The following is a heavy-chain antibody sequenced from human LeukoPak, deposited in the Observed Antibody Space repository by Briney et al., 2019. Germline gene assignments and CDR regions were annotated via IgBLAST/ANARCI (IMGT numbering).Heavy chain of an antibody. J-gene: IGHJ4*02. CDR3: ARMRAAAGSFNY. CDR2: IDWDDDK. Sequence: WVRHAPGKALEWLALIDWDDDKYYSTSLKTRLTISKDTSKNQVVLTMTNMDPVDTATYYCARMRAAAGSFNYWGQGTLVTVSS. D-gene: IGHD6-13*01. V-gene: IGHV2-70*18.